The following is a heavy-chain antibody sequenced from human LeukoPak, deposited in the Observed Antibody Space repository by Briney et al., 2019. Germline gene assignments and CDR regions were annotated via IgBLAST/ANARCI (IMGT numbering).Heavy chain of an antibody. CDR3: ARGGYSSSWYYFDY. CDR2: IYYSGST. Sequence: SETLSLACTVSGGSISSYYWSWIRQPPGKGLEWIGYIYYSGSTNYNPSLKSRVTISVDTSKNQFSLKLSSVTAADTAVYYCARGGYSSSWYYFDYWGQGTLVTVSS. V-gene: IGHV4-59*08. D-gene: IGHD6-13*01. J-gene: IGHJ4*02. CDR1: GGSISSYY.